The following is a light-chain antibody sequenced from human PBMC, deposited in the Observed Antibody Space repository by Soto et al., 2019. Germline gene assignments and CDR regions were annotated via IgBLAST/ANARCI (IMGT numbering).Light chain of an antibody. CDR1: QSIRRC. Sequence: DIQMTQSPSTLSASVGDRVTITCRTSQSIRRCLDWYQQKPGKAPKLLIYDASSLESGVPSRFSGSGSGTDFTLTISSLQPEDFATYYCQQYYSYQGTFGQGTNVEIK. V-gene: IGKV1-5*01. CDR2: DAS. J-gene: IGKJ1*01. CDR3: QQYYSYQGT.